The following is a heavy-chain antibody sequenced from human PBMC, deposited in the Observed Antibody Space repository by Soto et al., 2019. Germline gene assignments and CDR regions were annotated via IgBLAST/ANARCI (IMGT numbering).Heavy chain of an antibody. J-gene: IGHJ5*02. Sequence: SETLSLTCTVSGGSLISGGHYWTWIRQRPGKGLEWIGYIYYTGVTYYNPSLSSRVSMSVETSKNQFSLNLTSVTAADTAIYYCARVLTSNFNCFDPWGQGTLVTVSS. D-gene: IGHD2-2*01. CDR2: IYYTGVT. V-gene: IGHV4-31*03. CDR3: ARVLTSNFNCFDP. CDR1: GGSLISGGHY.